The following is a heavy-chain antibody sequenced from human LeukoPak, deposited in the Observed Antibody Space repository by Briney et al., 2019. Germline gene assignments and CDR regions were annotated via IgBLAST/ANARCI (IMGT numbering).Heavy chain of an antibody. J-gene: IGHJ6*03. V-gene: IGHV3-73*01. Sequence: PGGSLRLSCAASGFTFSGSAMHWVRQASGKGLEWVGRIRSKANSYATAYAASVKGRFTISRDDSKNTAYLQMNSLKTEDTAVYYCARDGHGNFWRARRTYYMDVWGKGTTVTVSS. D-gene: IGHD3-3*01. CDR3: ARDGHGNFWRARRTYYMDV. CDR1: GFTFSGSA. CDR2: IRSKANSYAT.